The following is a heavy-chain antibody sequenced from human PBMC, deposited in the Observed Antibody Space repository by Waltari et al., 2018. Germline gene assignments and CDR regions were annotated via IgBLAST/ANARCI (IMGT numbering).Heavy chain of an antibody. Sequence: GSLRLSCAASGLTFKNYAMAWVRQAPGKGLECVAVITGGGTNTYYADSVKGRFTVSRDNSKNTLDLQMNNLRLEDTAVYFCAKGLGMRDWYFDIWGRGTLLTVSS. CDR2: ITGGGTNT. D-gene: IGHD7-27*01. V-gene: IGHV3-23*01. CDR1: GLTFKNYA. CDR3: AKGLGMRDWYFDI. J-gene: IGHJ2*01.